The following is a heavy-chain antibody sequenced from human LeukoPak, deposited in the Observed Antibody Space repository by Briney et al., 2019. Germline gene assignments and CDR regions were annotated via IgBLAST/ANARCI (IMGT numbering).Heavy chain of an antibody. D-gene: IGHD6-13*01. CDR2: ISWNSGSI. V-gene: IGHV3-9*01. CDR3: AKDILAAGTDEFDY. CDR1: GFTFYDYA. J-gene: IGHJ4*02. Sequence: QTGGSLRLSCAASGFTFYDYAMHWVRQAPGKGLEWVSGISWNSGSIGYADSVKGRFTISRDNAKNSLYLQMNSLRAEDTALYYCAKDILAAGTDEFDYWGQGTLVTVSS.